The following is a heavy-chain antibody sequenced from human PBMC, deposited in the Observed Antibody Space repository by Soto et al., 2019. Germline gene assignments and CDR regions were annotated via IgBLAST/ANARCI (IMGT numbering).Heavy chain of an antibody. CDR1: GLTFSNYA. Sequence: EVRLLESGGGLVKPGGSLRLSCATSGLTFSNYAMSWVRQAPGGGLEWVSSMSGSSSTTYYADSVRGRFTISRDRSKNTLYLQMSSLRAEDTALYYCAKNQERELPIVIDFWCQGTLVTVSS. J-gene: IGHJ4*02. V-gene: IGHV3-23*01. D-gene: IGHD1-7*01. CDR3: AKNQERELPIVIDF. CDR2: MSGSSSTT.